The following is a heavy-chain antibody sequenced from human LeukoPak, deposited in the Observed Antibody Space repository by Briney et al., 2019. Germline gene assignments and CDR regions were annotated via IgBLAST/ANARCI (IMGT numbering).Heavy chain of an antibody. CDR3: ARDHPAPGYSYGGRWFDP. V-gene: IGHV4-31*02. D-gene: IGHD5-18*01. CDR2: IYYSGST. Sequence: LRLSCSASGFTFSSYTMHWVRQHPGKGLEWIGYIYYSGSTYYNPSLKSRVTISVDTSKNQFSLKLSSVTAADTAVYYCARDHPAPGYSYGGRWFDPWGQGTLVTVSS. CDR1: GFTFSSYT. J-gene: IGHJ5*02.